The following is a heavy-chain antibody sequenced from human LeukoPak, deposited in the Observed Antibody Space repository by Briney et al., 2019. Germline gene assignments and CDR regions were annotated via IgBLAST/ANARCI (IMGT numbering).Heavy chain of an antibody. V-gene: IGHV4-59*01. Sequence: SETLSLTCTVSGGSISSYYWSWIRQPPGKGLEWIGCIYYSGSTNYNPSLKSRVTISVDTSKNQFSLKLSSVTAADTAVYYCARDRGPYYDFWSGYYIPNYYYYYGMDVWGQGTTVTVSS. J-gene: IGHJ6*02. D-gene: IGHD3-3*01. CDR3: ARDRGPYYDFWSGYYIPNYYYYYGMDV. CDR1: GGSISSYY. CDR2: IYYSGST.